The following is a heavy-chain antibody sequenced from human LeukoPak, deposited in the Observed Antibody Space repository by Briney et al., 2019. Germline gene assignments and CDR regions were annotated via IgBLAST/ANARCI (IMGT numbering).Heavy chain of an antibody. V-gene: IGHV3-23*01. D-gene: IGHD6-6*01. Sequence: GGSLRLSCAASGFTYNNFGMSWVRQTPGKGLEWVSSISGSGSTTYYADSVTGRFTISRDNAKNSLYLQMNSLRAEDMALYYCAKGGSSSVLWVAFDIWGQGTMVTVSS. CDR2: ISGSGSTT. CDR3: AKGGSSSVLWVAFDI. CDR1: GFTYNNFG. J-gene: IGHJ3*02.